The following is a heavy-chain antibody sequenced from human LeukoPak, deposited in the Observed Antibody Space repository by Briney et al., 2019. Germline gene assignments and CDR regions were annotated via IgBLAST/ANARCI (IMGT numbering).Heavy chain of an antibody. CDR3: ARDRGSYFSDAFDI. Sequence: ASVKVCCKASGYTFTGYYMHWVRQAPGQGLEWMGWINPNSGGTNFALKFQGRVTMTRDTSISTAYMELSRLRSDDTAVYYCARDRGSYFSDAFDIWGQGTMLTVSS. CDR2: INPNSGGT. D-gene: IGHD1-26*01. J-gene: IGHJ3*02. V-gene: IGHV1-2*02. CDR1: GYTFTGYY.